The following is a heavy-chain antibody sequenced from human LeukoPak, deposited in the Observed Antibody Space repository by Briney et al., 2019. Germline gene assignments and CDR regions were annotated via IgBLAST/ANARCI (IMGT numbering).Heavy chain of an antibody. Sequence: SQTLSLTCTVSGGSISSGDYYWSWIRQPPGKGLEWIGYIYYSGSTYYNPSLKSRVTITVDTSKNQFSLKLSSVTAADTAVYYCARGVQDIVVVPASHFDYWGQGTLVTVSS. D-gene: IGHD2-2*01. CDR3: ARGVQDIVVVPASHFDY. J-gene: IGHJ4*02. CDR1: GGSISSGDYY. V-gene: IGHV4-30-4*01. CDR2: IYYSGST.